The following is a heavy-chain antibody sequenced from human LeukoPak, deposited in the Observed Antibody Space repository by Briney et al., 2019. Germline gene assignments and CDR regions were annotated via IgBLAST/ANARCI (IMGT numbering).Heavy chain of an antibody. CDR2: INHSGST. CDR1: GGSFSGYY. CDR3: ARDPRYCSGGSCFGY. V-gene: IGHV4-34*01. D-gene: IGHD2-15*01. J-gene: IGHJ4*02. Sequence: SETLSLTCAVYGGSFSGYYWSWIRQPPGKGLEWIGEINHSGSTNYNPSLKSRVTISVDTSKNQFSLKLSSVTAADTAVYYCARDPRYCSGGSCFGYRGQGTLVTVSS.